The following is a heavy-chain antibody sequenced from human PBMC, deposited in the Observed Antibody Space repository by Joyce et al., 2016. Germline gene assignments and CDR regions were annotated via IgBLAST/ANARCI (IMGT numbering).Heavy chain of an antibody. CDR3: AQTYGDYSSPFDY. D-gene: IGHD4-17*01. CDR1: GFSLSTSGMS. V-gene: IGHV2-70*15. CDR2: IDWDDDK. Sequence: QVTLRESGPALVKPTQTLTLTCTFSGFSLSTSGMSVSWIRQPPGKALEWLARIDWDDDKYYSTSLKTRLTISKDTSRNQVVLTLTNMDPVDTATYFCAQTYGDYSSPFDYWGRGTLVTVSS. J-gene: IGHJ4*02.